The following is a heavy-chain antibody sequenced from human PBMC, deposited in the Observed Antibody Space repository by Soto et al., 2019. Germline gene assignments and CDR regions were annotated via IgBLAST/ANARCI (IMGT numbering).Heavy chain of an antibody. CDR3: ARVGRYCSGGSCHSDWYFDL. J-gene: IGHJ2*01. D-gene: IGHD2-15*01. Sequence: EVQLVESGGGLVQPGGSLRLSCAASGFTFSDHYMDWVRQAPGKGLEWVGRTRNKANSYTTEYAASVKGRFTISRDDSKNSLYLQMNSLKTEDTAVYYWARVGRYCSGGSCHSDWYFDLWGRGILVTVSS. V-gene: IGHV3-72*01. CDR2: TRNKANSYTT. CDR1: GFTFSDHY.